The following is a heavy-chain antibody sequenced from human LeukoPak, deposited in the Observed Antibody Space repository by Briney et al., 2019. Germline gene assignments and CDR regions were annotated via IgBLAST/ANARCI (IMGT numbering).Heavy chain of an antibody. CDR2: IHSDGTTT. V-gene: IGHV3-74*01. CDR1: GFTFSNYW. J-gene: IGHJ4*02. D-gene: IGHD1-14*01. CDR3: ARDSSLPDY. Sequence: GGSLRLSCVASGFTFSNYWMHWVREAPGKGQVWVSYIHSDGTTTNYADSVRGRFTISRDNAKNTLYLQMNSLRAEDTAVYYCARDSSLPDYWGQGTLVTVFS.